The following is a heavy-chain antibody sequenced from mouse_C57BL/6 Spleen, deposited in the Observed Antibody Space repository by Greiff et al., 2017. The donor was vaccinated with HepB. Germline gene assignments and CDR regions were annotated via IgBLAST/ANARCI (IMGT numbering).Heavy chain of an antibody. CDR3: ARRADGYYDAMDY. CDR2: IDPSDSYT. V-gene: IGHV1-50*01. D-gene: IGHD2-3*01. J-gene: IGHJ4*01. Sequence: QVQLQQPGAELVKPGASVKLSCKASGYTFTSYWMQWVKQRPGQGLEWIGEIDPSDSYTNYNQKFKGKATLTVDTSSSTAYMQLSSLTSEDSAVYTCARRADGYYDAMDYWGQGTSVTVSS. CDR1: GYTFTSYW.